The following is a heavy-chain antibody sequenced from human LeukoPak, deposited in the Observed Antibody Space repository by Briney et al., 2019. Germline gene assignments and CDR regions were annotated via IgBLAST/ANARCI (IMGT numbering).Heavy chain of an antibody. CDR3: AKDSHPKQQLLPFDY. Sequence: GGSLRLSCAASGFTFSSYGTHWVRQAPGKGLEWVAFIRYDGSNKYYADSVKGRFTISRDNSKNTLYLQMNSLRAEDTAVYYCAKDSHPKQQLLPFDYWGQGTLVTVSS. D-gene: IGHD6-13*01. J-gene: IGHJ4*02. CDR1: GFTFSSYG. CDR2: IRYDGSNK. V-gene: IGHV3-30*02.